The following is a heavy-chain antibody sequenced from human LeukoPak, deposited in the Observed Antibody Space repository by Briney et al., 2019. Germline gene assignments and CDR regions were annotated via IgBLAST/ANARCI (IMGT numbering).Heavy chain of an antibody. CDR1: GYTFTSYD. CDR2: MNPNSGNT. V-gene: IGHV1-8*01. CDR3: AREASVYDSSGYYDAFDI. Sequence: GASVKVSCKASGYTFTSYDINWVLQATGQGLEWMGWMNPNSGNTGYAQKFQGRVTMTRNTSISTAYMELSSLRSEDTAVYYCAREASVYDSSGYYDAFDIWGQGTMVTVSS. J-gene: IGHJ3*02. D-gene: IGHD3-22*01.